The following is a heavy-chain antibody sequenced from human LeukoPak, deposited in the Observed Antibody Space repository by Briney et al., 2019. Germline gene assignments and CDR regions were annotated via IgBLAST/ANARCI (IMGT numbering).Heavy chain of an antibody. CDR3: ARVTYYYDSSGYYLNAFDI. Sequence: SETLSLTCTVSGGSISSCYWSWIRQPPGKGLEWIGYIYYSGSTNYNPSLKSRVTISVDTSKNQFSLKLSSVTAADTAVYYCARVTYYYDSSGYYLNAFDIWGQGTMVTVSS. D-gene: IGHD3-22*01. J-gene: IGHJ3*02. V-gene: IGHV4-59*01. CDR1: GGSISSCY. CDR2: IYYSGST.